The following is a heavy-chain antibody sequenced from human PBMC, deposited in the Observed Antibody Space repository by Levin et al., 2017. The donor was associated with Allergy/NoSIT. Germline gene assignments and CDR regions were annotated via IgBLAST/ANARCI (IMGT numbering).Heavy chain of an antibody. CDR2: IYSGGST. V-gene: IGHV3-53*01. D-gene: IGHD6-13*01. Sequence: GESLKISCAASGFTVSSNFMTWVRQAPGKGLEWVSVIYSGGSTYYADSVKGRFTISRDNSKNTLYLQMNSLRAEDTAVYYCARVAGLDPVLPVGTNDYWGQGTLVTVSS. CDR1: GFTVSSNF. CDR3: ARVAGLDPVLPVGTNDY. J-gene: IGHJ4*02.